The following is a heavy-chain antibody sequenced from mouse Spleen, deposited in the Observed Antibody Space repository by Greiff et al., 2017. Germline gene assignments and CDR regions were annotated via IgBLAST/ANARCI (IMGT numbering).Heavy chain of an antibody. J-gene: IGHJ1*01. Sequence: EVQLVESGGGLVQPGGSLKLSCATSGFTFSDYYMYWVRQTPEKRLEWVAYISNGGGSTYYPDTVKGRFTISRDNAKNTLYLQMSRLKSEDTAMYYCARERLQYWYFDVWGAGTTVTVSS. CDR2: ISNGGGST. V-gene: IGHV5-12*02. CDR3: ARERLQYWYFDV. D-gene: IGHD2-4*01. CDR1: GFTFSDYY.